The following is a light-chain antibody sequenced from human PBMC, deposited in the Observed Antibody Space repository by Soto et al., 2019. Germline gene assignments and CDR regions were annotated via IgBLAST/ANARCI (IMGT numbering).Light chain of an antibody. Sequence: ETVLIQKPGTRSLSRGEIAPVACRTSQRLRAPYLAWYQQKPGQAPRLLIYAASSRATGIPDRFSGSGAGTDFTLTISRLEPEDFAVYYCQQYGSSPGTFGQGTKVDIK. CDR2: AAS. CDR1: QRLRAPY. V-gene: IGKV3-20*01. J-gene: IGKJ1*01. CDR3: QQYGSSPGT.